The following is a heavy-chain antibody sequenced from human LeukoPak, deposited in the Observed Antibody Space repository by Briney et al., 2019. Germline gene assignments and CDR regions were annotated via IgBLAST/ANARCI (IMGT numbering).Heavy chain of an antibody. Sequence: PTGGSLRLSCVASGFTFRTDWMSWVRQAPGKGPEWVASIKDDGSEIYYVDSVRGRFTISRDNAKNSLYLQMNSLRAEDTAVYYCARECYWGEGSLVTVS. CDR3: ARECY. J-gene: IGHJ4*02. CDR1: GFTFRTDW. CDR2: IKDDGSEI. V-gene: IGHV3-7*01.